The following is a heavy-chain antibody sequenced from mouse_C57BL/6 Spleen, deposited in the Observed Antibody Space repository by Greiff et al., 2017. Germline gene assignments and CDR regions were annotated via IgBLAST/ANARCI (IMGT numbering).Heavy chain of an antibody. CDR1: GFTFSDYG. V-gene: IGHV5-17*01. D-gene: IGHD1-1*01. CDR3: ARGTTVVATRYFDV. CDR2: ISSGSSTI. J-gene: IGHJ1*03. Sequence: EVKLVESGGGLVKPGGSLKLFCAASGFTFSDYGMHWVRQAPEKGLEWVAYISSGSSTIYYADTEKGRFTISRDNAKNTLFLQMTSLRSEDTAMYYCARGTTVVATRYFDVWGTGTTVTVSS.